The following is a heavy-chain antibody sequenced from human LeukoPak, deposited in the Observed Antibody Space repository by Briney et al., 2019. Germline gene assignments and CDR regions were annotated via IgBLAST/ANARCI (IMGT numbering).Heavy chain of an antibody. CDR2: INHSGST. D-gene: IGHD3-3*01. J-gene: IGHJ4*02. CDR1: GGSFSGYY. CDR3: ARRRSDTIFGVVIRPFDY. V-gene: IGHV4-34*01. Sequence: SETLSLTCAVYGGSFSGYYWCWIRQPPGKGLEWIGEINHSGSTNYNPSLKSRVTISVDTSKNQFSLKLSSVTAADTAVYYCARRRSDTIFGVVIRPFDYWGQGTLVTVSS.